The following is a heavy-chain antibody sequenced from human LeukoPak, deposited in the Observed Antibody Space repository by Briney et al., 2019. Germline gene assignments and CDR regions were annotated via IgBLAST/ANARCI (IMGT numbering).Heavy chain of an antibody. Sequence: SETLSLTCAVYGGSISSYYWSWIRQPPGKGLEWIGYIYYSGSTNYNPSLKSRVTISVDTSKNQFSLKLSSVTAADTAVYYCARGGDGYNPPYYFDYWGQGTLVTVSS. D-gene: IGHD5-24*01. CDR1: GGSISSYY. V-gene: IGHV4-59*01. CDR2: IYYSGST. J-gene: IGHJ4*02. CDR3: ARGGDGYNPPYYFDY.